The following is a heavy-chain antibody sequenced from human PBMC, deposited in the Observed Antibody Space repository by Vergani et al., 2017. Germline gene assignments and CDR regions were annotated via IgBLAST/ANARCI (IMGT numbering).Heavy chain of an antibody. D-gene: IGHD2-15*01. J-gene: IGHJ4*02. CDR3: ASKRGACRAAYCHSYDF. CDR1: GDSVISTDYH. CDR2: MDYSVCT. Sequence: QVQLQESGPGLVKPSETLSLTCTVSGDSVISTDYHWGWIRQPPGKGLEWIGSMDYSVCTYYNPSLESRISISFETPKNQFSLRLTSVTAADTAVYYCASKRGACRAAYCHSYDFWGPGTLVGVSS. V-gene: IGHV4-39*01.